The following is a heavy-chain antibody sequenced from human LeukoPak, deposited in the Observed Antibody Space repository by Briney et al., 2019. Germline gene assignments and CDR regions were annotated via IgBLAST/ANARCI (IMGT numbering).Heavy chain of an antibody. D-gene: IGHD3-10*01. J-gene: IGHJ4*02. CDR2: ISGSRDST. Sequence: GESLQISCAASGFTFGSYATSWGRQAPGKGVEWVSAISGSRDSTYYADSVKGRFNISRNNSKNTLYLQMNSLRAEDTAVYYCAKSISRLWFGEFSVGWGQGTLVTVSS. CDR3: AKSISRLWFGEFSVG. CDR1: GFTFGSYA. V-gene: IGHV3-23*01.